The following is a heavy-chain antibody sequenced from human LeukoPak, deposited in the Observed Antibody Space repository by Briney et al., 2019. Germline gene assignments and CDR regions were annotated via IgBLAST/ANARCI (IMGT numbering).Heavy chain of an antibody. CDR1: GFTFSTHW. Sequence: GGSLRLSCAASGFTFSTHWMHWVRQAPGKGLMWVSRINSDGSRINYADSVKGRFTISRDNSKNTLFLQMNSLRGEDTAVYYCARGSSWPMFDIWGQGTMLTVSS. D-gene: IGHD6-13*01. J-gene: IGHJ3*02. CDR3: ARGSSWPMFDI. CDR2: INSDGSRI. V-gene: IGHV3-74*01.